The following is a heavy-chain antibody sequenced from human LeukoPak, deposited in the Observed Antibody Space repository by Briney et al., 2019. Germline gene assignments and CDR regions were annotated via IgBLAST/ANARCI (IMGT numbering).Heavy chain of an antibody. Sequence: GGSLRLSCAVSGFTLSNYAMSWVRQAPGKGLEWVSGISSSGGSTYYPDSVKGRFTISRDNSKNTLFLLMNSLRAEDTAVYYCARVHCSGGSCHPPSDFDYWGQGTLVTVSS. CDR2: ISSSGGST. J-gene: IGHJ4*02. D-gene: IGHD2-15*01. CDR3: ARVHCSGGSCHPPSDFDY. V-gene: IGHV3-23*01. CDR1: GFTLSNYA.